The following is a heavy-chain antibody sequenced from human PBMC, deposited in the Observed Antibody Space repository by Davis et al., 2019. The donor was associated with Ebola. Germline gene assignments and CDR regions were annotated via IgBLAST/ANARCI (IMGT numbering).Heavy chain of an antibody. Sequence: PGGSLRLSCAASGFTFSAYGMHWVRQAPGKGLEWVAFIWYDASNKYHVDSVKGRFTISRDNSKNTLYLQMNSLRAEDTAVYYCARDWDLWGPPAWYFDYWGQGALVTVSS. D-gene: IGHD2-21*01. CDR1: GFTFSAYG. CDR3: ARDWDLWGPPAWYFDY. J-gene: IGHJ4*02. V-gene: IGHV3-33*01. CDR2: IWYDASNK.